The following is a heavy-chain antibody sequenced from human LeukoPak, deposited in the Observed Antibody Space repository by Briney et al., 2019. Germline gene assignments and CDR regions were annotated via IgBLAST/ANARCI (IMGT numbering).Heavy chain of an antibody. CDR2: IYSGGDT. J-gene: IGHJ3*02. Sequence: GGSLRLSCAVSGFTVSSNYMSWVRQAPGKGLEWVSGIYSGGDTYYADSVKGRFTISRDNSKNTLFLQMNRLRAEDTAVFYCAGTLYSGYGLGTLGAFDTWGQGTMVTVSS. D-gene: IGHD5-12*01. V-gene: IGHV3-53*01. CDR3: AGTLYSGYGLGTLGAFDT. CDR1: GFTVSSNY.